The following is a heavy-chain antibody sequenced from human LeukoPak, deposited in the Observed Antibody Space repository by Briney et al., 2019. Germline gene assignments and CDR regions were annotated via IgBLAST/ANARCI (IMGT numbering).Heavy chain of an antibody. D-gene: IGHD6-19*01. Sequence: ASVKVSCKASGYTFTSYDINWVRQASGQGLEWMGWMNPNNGNTGYAQKFQGRVTITRDTSISTAYMELSSLRSEDTAVYYCARGGVVAGYNWFDPWGQGTLVIVSS. V-gene: IGHV1-8*03. J-gene: IGHJ5*02. CDR3: ARGGVVAGYNWFDP. CDR1: GYTFTSYD. CDR2: MNPNNGNT.